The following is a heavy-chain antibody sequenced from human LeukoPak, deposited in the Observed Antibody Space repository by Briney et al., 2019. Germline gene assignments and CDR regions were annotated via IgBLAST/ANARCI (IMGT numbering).Heavy chain of an antibody. CDR3: AKDRGFSNYDQHFDY. CDR1: GFTFSHYA. CDR2: ISGSGGSISGSGGST. D-gene: IGHD4-11*01. J-gene: IGHJ4*02. Sequence: GGSLRLSCAASGFTFSHYAMTWVRQAPGKGLECVSAISGSGGSISGSGGSTYYADSVKGRFTISRDNSKKTLFLQMNSLRAEDTAVYYCAKDRGFSNYDQHFDYWGQGTLVTVSS. V-gene: IGHV3-23*01.